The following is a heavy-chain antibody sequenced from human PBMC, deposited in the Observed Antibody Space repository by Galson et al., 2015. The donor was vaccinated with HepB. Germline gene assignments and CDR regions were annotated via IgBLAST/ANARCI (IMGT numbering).Heavy chain of an antibody. CDR1: GFSLTTIGVG. CDR3: PPTRNGILDPSPLDS. J-gene: IGHJ5*01. CDR2: IYWDDDK. V-gene: IGHV2-5*02. D-gene: IGHD1-1*01. Sequence: PALVKPTQTLTLTCTFSGFSLTTIGVGVGWIRQPPGKALQWLALIYWDDDKRYSPSLKSRLTITKDTSKNQVVLTMTNMDPMDTAPNSGPPTRNGILDPSPLDSWGQG.